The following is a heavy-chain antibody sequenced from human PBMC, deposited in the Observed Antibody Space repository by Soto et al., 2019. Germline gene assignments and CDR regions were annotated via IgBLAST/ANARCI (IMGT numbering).Heavy chain of an antibody. V-gene: IGHV3-64*01. Sequence: EVQLVESGGALVQPGGSLRVSCAASGFTFSSYAMHWVRQAPGKGLEYVSAITSNGGSTYYANSVKGRFTISRDNAKNTLYLQMGSLRPEDMAVYYCVRRRDSSGYDYWGEGTVVTVSS. CDR2: ITSNGGST. CDR3: VRRRDSSGYDY. J-gene: IGHJ4*02. CDR1: GFTFSSYA. D-gene: IGHD3-22*01.